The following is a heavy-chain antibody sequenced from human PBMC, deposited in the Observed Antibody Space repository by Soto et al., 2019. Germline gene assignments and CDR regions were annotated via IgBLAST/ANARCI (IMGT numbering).Heavy chain of an antibody. Sequence: GGSLRLSCAASGFSFSTYNMDWVRQAPGKGPEWIAYISTTSFTIYYADSVKGRFTISRDNDRNSLYLEMNSLRDEDTAVYYCARDRCYDGTCYSASDSWGQGTLVTVSS. D-gene: IGHD2-15*01. CDR2: ISTTSFTI. CDR1: GFSFSTYN. CDR3: ARDRCYDGTCYSASDS. V-gene: IGHV3-48*02. J-gene: IGHJ5*01.